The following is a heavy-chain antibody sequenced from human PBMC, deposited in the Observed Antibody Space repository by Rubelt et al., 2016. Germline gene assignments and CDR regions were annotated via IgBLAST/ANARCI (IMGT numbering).Heavy chain of an antibody. V-gene: IGHV4-59*12. Sequence: QVQLQESGPGLVKPSEILSLTCTVSGGSISSYYWSWIRQPPGKGLEWIGYIYYTGSTTYNPSLKSRVAITVDTSKNQFSRKLNLVTAADTAVYYWARSTSGFGRGAINVWGQGTTVTVSS. D-gene: IGHD2-2*02. CDR2: IYYTGST. CDR3: ARSTSGFGRGAINV. J-gene: IGHJ6*02. CDR1: GGSISSYY.